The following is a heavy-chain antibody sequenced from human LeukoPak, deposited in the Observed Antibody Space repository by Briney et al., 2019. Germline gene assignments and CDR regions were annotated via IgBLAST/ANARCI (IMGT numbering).Heavy chain of an antibody. J-gene: IGHJ5*02. CDR1: GGSFSGYY. Sequence: SETLSLTCAVYGGSFSGYYWSWIRQPPGKGLEWIGEINHSGSTNYNPSLKSRVTISVDTSKNQFSLKLSSVTAADTAVYYCASRRRGWLQNNWFDPWGQGTLVTVSS. V-gene: IGHV4-34*01. CDR2: INHSGST. D-gene: IGHD5-24*01. CDR3: ASRRRGWLQNNWFDP.